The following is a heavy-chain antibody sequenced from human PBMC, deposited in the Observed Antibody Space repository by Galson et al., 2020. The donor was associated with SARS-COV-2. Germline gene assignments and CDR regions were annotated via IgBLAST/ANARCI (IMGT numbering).Heavy chain of an antibody. J-gene: IGHJ3*01. CDR3: ARGDNGFDV. CDR1: GDSVSSNSAV. V-gene: IGHV6-1*01. CDR2: TYYRSKWTN. D-gene: IGHD2-15*01. Sequence: SQTISLTCAISGDSVSSNSAVWNWIRQSPSRGLEWLGRTYYRSKWTNNYALSVKSRITINPDTTKNQFSLQLMSVTPEDTAIYYCARGDNGFDVWAQGTMVTVSS.